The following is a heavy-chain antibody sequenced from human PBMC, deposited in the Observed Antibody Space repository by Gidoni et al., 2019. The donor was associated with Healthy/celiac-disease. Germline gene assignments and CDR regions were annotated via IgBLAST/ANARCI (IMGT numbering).Heavy chain of an antibody. CDR1: GFTFSSYA. CDR2: ISGSGGST. D-gene: IGHD3-3*01. Sequence: EVQLLESGGGLVQLGGSLRLSCAASGFTFSSYAMSWVRQAPGKGLEWVSAISGSGGSTYYADSVKGRFTISRDNSKNTLYLQMNSLRAEDTAVYYCAKDGPPMYYDFWSGYSNFQHWGQGTLVTVSS. CDR3: AKDGPPMYYDFWSGYSNFQH. J-gene: IGHJ1*01. V-gene: IGHV3-23*01.